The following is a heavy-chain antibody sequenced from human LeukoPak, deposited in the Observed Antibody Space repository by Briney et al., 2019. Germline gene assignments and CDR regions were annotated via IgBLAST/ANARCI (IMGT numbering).Heavy chain of an antibody. V-gene: IGHV4-34*01. Sequence: SETLSLTCAVYGGSFSGYYWSWIRQPPGKGLEWIGEINHSGSTNYNPSLKSRVTISVDTSKNQFSLKLSSVTAADTAVYYCARDLYYGGNSGAFDIWGQGTMVTVSS. CDR2: INHSGST. CDR3: ARDLYYGGNSGAFDI. J-gene: IGHJ3*02. CDR1: GGSFSGYY. D-gene: IGHD4-23*01.